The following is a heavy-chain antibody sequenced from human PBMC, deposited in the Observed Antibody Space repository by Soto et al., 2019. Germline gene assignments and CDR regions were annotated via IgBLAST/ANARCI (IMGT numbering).Heavy chain of an antibody. J-gene: IGHJ5*01. V-gene: IGHV6-1*01. D-gene: IGHD2-8*01. CDR3: ARLIGNSWLDS. CDR2: TYYRSKWYN. CDR1: GDSVSSNRAT. Sequence: GDSVSSNRATGDWIRQSPSRGLEWLGRTYYRSKWYNDYAVSVKSRITINPDTSNNQLSLQLNSVTPDDTAVYYCARLIGNSWLDSWGQGTLVTAPQ.